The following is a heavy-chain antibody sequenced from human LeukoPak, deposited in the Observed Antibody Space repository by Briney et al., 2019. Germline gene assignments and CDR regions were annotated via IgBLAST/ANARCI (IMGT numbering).Heavy chain of an antibody. J-gene: IGHJ6*03. Sequence: ASVKVSCKASGYTFTGYYMHWVRQAPGQGLEWMGWINPNSGGTNYAQKFQGRVTMTRDTSISTAYMELSRLRSDDTAVYYCARRFQVDTAMVHYYYYYYMDVWGKGTTVTVSS. D-gene: IGHD5-18*01. CDR3: ARRFQVDTAMVHYYYYYYMDV. CDR1: GYTFTGYY. CDR2: INPNSGGT. V-gene: IGHV1-2*02.